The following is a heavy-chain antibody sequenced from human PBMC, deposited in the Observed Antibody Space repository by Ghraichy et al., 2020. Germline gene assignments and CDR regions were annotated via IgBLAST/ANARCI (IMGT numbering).Heavy chain of an antibody. V-gene: IGHV3-74*01. CDR2: INSDGSST. CDR3: ARRSGGSYPYYFDY. D-gene: IGHD1-26*01. Sequence: GGSLRLSCAASGFTFSSYWMHWVHQAPGKGLVWVSRINSDGSSTSYADSVKGRFTISRDNAKNTLYLQMNSLRAEDTAVYYCARRSGGSYPYYFDYWGQGTLVTVSS. J-gene: IGHJ4*02. CDR1: GFTFSSYW.